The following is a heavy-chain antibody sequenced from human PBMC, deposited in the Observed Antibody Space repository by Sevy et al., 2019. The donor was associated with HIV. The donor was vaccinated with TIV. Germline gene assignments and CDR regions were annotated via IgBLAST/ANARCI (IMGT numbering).Heavy chain of an antibody. CDR1: GFTFSTYA. CDR3: AKGDRTFYGLDV. CDR2: ISGSAGST. V-gene: IGHV3-23*01. Sequence: GGPLRLSCAASGFTFSTYAMSWVRQAPGKGLEWVSAISGSAGSTYYADLVKGRFTISRDKSKNTLYLQMNSLRAEDTAVYYCAKGDRTFYGLDVWGQGTTVTVSS. J-gene: IGHJ6*02. D-gene: IGHD2-15*01.